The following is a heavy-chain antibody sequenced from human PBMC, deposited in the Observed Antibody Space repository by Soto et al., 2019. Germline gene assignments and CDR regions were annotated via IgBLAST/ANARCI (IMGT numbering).Heavy chain of an antibody. CDR2: ISYSGST. V-gene: IGHV4-31*03. J-gene: IGHJ4*02. D-gene: IGHD6-6*01. CDR1: SGSISSGGYY. Sequence: ASETLSVTYTVSSGSISSGGYYWSWIRQLPGKGLEWIGYISYSGSTYYNPSLKSRVTISVDTSKNQFSLNLSSVTAADTAVYYCASSTIAARLVYWGQGTLVTVSS. CDR3: ASSTIAARLVY.